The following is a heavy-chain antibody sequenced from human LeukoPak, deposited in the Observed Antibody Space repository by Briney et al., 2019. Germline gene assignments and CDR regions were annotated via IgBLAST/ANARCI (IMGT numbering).Heavy chain of an antibody. V-gene: IGHV1-18*01. CDR2: ISAYNGNT. CDR1: GYTFTSYG. J-gene: IGHJ5*02. Sequence: GASVKVSCKASGYTFTSYGISWVRQAPGQGLEWMGWISAYNGNTNYAQKLQGRVTMTTDTSTSTAYMELRSLRSDNTAVYYCARDSRIVGTSRALNGWFDPWGQGTLVTVSS. D-gene: IGHD1-26*01. CDR3: ARDSRIVGTSRALNGWFDP.